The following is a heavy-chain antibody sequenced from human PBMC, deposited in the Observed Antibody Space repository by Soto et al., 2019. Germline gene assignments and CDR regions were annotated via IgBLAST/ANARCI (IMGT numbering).Heavy chain of an antibody. V-gene: IGHV3-23*01. J-gene: IGHJ3*02. Sequence: EVQLLESGGGLVQPGGSLRLSCAASGFTFSSYAMSWVRQAPGKGLEWVSAISGSGGSTYYADSVKGRFTISRDNSKNTLYLQMNSLRAEDTTVYYCAKDLPIEMATIVGAFHIWGQGAMVTVS. CDR1: GFTFSSYA. D-gene: IGHD5-12*01. CDR2: ISGSGGST. CDR3: AKDLPIEMATIVGAFHI.